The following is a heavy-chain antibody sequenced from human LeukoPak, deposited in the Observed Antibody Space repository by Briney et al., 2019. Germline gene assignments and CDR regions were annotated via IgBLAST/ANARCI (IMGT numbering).Heavy chain of an antibody. Sequence: GGSLRLSCAGSGFSFSSYTMHWVRQAPGKGLEWVAIISYDGTNEYYADSVKGRFTISRDNSKNTLYLQVNSLRAEDTAVYYRARDIKWLGRYYYYGLDVWGQGTTVTVSS. CDR1: GFSFSSYT. J-gene: IGHJ6*02. CDR2: ISYDGTNE. CDR3: ARDIKWLGRYYYYGLDV. V-gene: IGHV3-30*04. D-gene: IGHD6-19*01.